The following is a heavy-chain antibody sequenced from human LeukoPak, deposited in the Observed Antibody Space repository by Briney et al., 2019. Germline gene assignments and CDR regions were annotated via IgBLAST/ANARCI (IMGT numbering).Heavy chain of an antibody. CDR3: ARDAAGYSYGLYYFDY. Sequence: PGGSLRLSCTASGFTFSSYGMHWVRQAPGKGLEWVAFIRYDGSNKNYAESVKGRFTISRDNSKNMLYLQMNSLRVEDTSVYYCARDAAGYSYGLYYFDYWGQGTLVTVSS. CDR1: GFTFSSYG. J-gene: IGHJ4*02. CDR2: IRYDGSNK. V-gene: IGHV3-30*02. D-gene: IGHD5-18*01.